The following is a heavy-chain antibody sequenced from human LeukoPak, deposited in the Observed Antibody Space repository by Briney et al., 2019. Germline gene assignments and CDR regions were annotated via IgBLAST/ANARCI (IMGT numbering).Heavy chain of an antibody. CDR3: ARLLRSGDPIYCSDY. D-gene: IGHD2-21*02. Sequence: ASVKVSCKASGYTFTSYGISWVRQAPGQGLEWMGWISAFNGNTNYAQKLQGRVTMTTETSTSTAYMELRSLRSDDTAVYYCARLLRSGDPIYCSDYWGQGTLVTVSS. V-gene: IGHV1-18*01. CDR1: GYTFTSYG. CDR2: ISAFNGNT. J-gene: IGHJ4*02.